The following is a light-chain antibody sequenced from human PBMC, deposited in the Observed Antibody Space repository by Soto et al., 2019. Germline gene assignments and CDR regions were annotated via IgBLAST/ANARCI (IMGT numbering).Light chain of an antibody. V-gene: IGLV2-14*01. J-gene: IGLJ1*01. CDR2: DVS. CDR3: SSYTSSSTPGA. Sequence: QSALTQPASASGSPGQSITIACTGTSSDVGGYNYVSWYQQHPGKAPKLMIYDVSNRPSGVSNRFSGSKSGNTASLTISGLQAEDEADYYCSSYTSSSTPGAFGTGTKVTVL. CDR1: SSDVGGYNY.